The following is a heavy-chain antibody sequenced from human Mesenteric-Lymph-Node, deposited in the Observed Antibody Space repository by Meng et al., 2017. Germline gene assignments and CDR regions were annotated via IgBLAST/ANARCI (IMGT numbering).Heavy chain of an antibody. CDR1: GFTFDDYA. D-gene: IGHD5-12*01. Sequence: GGSLRLSCAASGFTFDDYAMHWVRQAPGKGLEWVSGISWNSGSIGYADSVKGRFTISRDNSKNTLYMQMNSLRVEDTAVYYCANGYSPDYWGQGTLVTVSS. V-gene: IGHV3-9*01. CDR3: ANGYSPDY. CDR2: ISWNSGSI. J-gene: IGHJ4*02.